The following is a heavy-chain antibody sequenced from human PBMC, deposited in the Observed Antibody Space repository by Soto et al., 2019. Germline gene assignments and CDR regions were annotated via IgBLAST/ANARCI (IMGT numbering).Heavy chain of an antibody. CDR1: GGSMSRSSYY. CDR2: IYYSGTS. Sequence: PSETLSLTCSVSGGSMSRSSYYWVWYRQSPGKGLEWIGSIYYSGTSYYNPSLESRVTISVDTSKNQFSLEVRSVTDADTAVYYCAKSHGDYADHYYLDVWGKGATVTVSS. D-gene: IGHD4-17*01. J-gene: IGHJ6*03. V-gene: IGHV4-39*01. CDR3: AKSHGDYADHYYLDV.